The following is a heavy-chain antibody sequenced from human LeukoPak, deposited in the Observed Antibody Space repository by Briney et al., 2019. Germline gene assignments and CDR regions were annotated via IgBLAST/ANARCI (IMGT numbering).Heavy chain of an antibody. CDR3: AREGYYYDSSGYYHTWNFDY. J-gene: IGHJ4*02. Sequence: SETLSLTCAVYGGSFSGYYWSWIRQPPGKGLEWIGEINHSGSTNYNPSLKSRVTISVDTSKNQFSLKLSSVTAADTAVYYCAREGYYYDSSGYYHTWNFDYWGQGTLVTVSS. CDR2: INHSGST. CDR1: GGSFSGYY. V-gene: IGHV4-34*01. D-gene: IGHD3-22*01.